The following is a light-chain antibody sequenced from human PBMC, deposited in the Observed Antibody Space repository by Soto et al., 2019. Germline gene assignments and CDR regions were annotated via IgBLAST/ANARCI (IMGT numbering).Light chain of an antibody. CDR3: QQYNSYSQT. V-gene: IGKV1-5*03. CDR2: KAS. J-gene: IGKJ1*01. Sequence: DIPMTQSPSTLSASVGDRVTITYRASQSISSWLAWYQQKPGKAPKLLIYKASSLESGVPSRFSGSGSGTEFTLTISSLQPDDFATYYCQQYNSYSQTFGQGTKVEIK. CDR1: QSISSW.